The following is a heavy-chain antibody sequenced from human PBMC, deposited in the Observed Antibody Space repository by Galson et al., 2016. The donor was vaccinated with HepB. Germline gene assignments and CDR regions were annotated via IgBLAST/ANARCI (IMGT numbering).Heavy chain of an antibody. D-gene: IGHD3-9*01. J-gene: IGHJ4*02. Sequence: QSGAEVKKSGESLKISCEVSGYNFTTSWIGWVRQMSGKGLEWMGIIYPEDSDFRYSPSFQGQVTISADESLSTAFLHWSSLKASYTAMYFCARGDVVLTEGRTDWCQGTLVTVSS. V-gene: IGHV5-51*01. CDR1: GYNFTTSW. CDR2: IYPEDSDF. CDR3: ARGDVVLTEGRTD.